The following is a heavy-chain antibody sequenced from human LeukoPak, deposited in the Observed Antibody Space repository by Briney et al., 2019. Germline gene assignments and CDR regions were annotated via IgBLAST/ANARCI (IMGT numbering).Heavy chain of an antibody. CDR2: IIPIFGTV. Sequence: SVKVSCKASGGTFSSYAISWVGQAPGQGLEWMGGIIPIFGTVTYAQKFQGRVTITADESTSTAYMELSSLRSEDTAVYYCARAGVYSSSWHLRSVDYYYGMDVWGKGTTVTVSS. CDR1: GGTFSSYA. J-gene: IGHJ6*04. V-gene: IGHV1-69*13. CDR3: ARAGVYSSSWHLRSVDYYYGMDV. D-gene: IGHD6-13*01.